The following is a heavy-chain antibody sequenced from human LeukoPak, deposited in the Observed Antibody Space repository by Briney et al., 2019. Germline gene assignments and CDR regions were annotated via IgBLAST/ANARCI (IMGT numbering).Heavy chain of an antibody. CDR2: IYYSGST. V-gene: IGHV4-39*07. CDR1: GGSISSSSYY. J-gene: IGHJ4*02. CDR3: ATSRIPDTAMAY. D-gene: IGHD5-18*01. Sequence: SETLSLTCTVSGGSISSSSYYWGWIRQPPGKGLEWIGSIYYSGSTYYNPSLKSRVTISVDTSKNQFSLKLSSVTAADTAVYYCATSRIPDTAMAYWGQGTLVTVSS.